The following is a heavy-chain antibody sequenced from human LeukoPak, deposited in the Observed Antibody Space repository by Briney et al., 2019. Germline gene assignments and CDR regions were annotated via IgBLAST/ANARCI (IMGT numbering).Heavy chain of an antibody. V-gene: IGHV1-69*05. CDR2: IIPIFGAA. CDR1: GGTFSSYA. D-gene: IGHD6-19*01. Sequence: SVKVSCKASGGTFSSYAISWVRQAPGQGLEWMGGIIPIFGAANYAQKFQGRVTITTDESTSTAYMGLSSLRSEDTAVYYCASGSGSASSDYWGQGTLVTVSS. J-gene: IGHJ4*02. CDR3: ASGSGSASSDY.